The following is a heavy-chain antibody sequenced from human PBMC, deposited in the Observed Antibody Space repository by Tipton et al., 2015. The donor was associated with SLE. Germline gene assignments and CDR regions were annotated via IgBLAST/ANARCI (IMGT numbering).Heavy chain of an antibody. CDR3: ASRLVQGVVSFQYYGMDV. CDR2: IIPLFGTANYVATA. V-gene: IGHV1-69*01. CDR1: GGTFSTYD. D-gene: IGHD3-10*01. J-gene: IGHJ6*02. Sequence: QSGPEVKKPGSSVRVSCKASGGTFSTYDINWVRQAPGQGLEWMGGIIPLFGTANYVATANYAQKFQGRVTITADGFTSTVYMELSSLRSEDTAIYYCASRLVQGVVSFQYYGMDVWGQGTTVTVSS.